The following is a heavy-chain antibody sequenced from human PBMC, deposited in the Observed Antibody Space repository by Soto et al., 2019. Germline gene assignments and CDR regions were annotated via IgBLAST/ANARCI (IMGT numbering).Heavy chain of an antibody. J-gene: IGHJ4*02. CDR3: TRHHPLTAMIDS. CDR2: IKSKAYGRTT. Sequence: GGSLRLSCTASGFTFGDYAMIWFRQAPGKGLEWVGFIKSKAYGRTTEYAATVKVRFTSARDDSKSIVYLQMNSLKTEDTAVYYCTRHHPLTAMIDSWGQGTLVTVSS. CDR1: GFTFGDYA. V-gene: IGHV3-49*03. D-gene: IGHD5-18*01.